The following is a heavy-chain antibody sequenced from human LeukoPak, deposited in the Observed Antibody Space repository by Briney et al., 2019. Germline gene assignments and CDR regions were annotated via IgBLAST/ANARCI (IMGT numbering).Heavy chain of an antibody. CDR3: AREGGPPAAGTVGNWFDP. CDR1: GYTFTSYG. V-gene: IGHV1-18*01. D-gene: IGHD6-13*01. Sequence: ASVKVSCKASGYTFTSYGISWVRQAPGQGLEWMGWISAYNGNTNYAQKLQGRVTMTTDTSTSTAYMELRSLRSDDTAVYYCAREGGPPAAGTVGNWFDPWGQGTLVTVSS. J-gene: IGHJ5*02. CDR2: ISAYNGNT.